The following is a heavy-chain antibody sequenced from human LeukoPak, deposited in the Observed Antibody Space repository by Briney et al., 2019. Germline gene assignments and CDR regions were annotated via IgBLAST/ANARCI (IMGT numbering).Heavy chain of an antibody. CDR2: ISYSGST. J-gene: IGHJ4*02. D-gene: IGHD3-3*01. CDR3: ARSYYDFWSGFYSAF. V-gene: IGHV4-59*11. Sequence: PSETLSLTCTVSGVSINSHYWSWIRQPPGKGLQWIGFISYSGSTSYNPSLMSRVTISVDTSKNQFSLKLNSVTAAATALFFCARSYYDFWSGFYSAFWGQGALVTVSS. CDR1: GVSINSHY.